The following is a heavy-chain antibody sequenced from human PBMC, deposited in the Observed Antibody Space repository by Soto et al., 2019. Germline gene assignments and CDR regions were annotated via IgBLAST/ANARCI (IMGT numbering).Heavy chain of an antibody. Sequence: SETLSLICTISGGSISSYYWSWIRQSPGKGLEWIGNIHYSGSTNYNPSLKSRVTISVDTSKNQFSLKLNSVTAADTAVYYCTRDGGRSGYALDFDYWGQGTLVTVSS. CDR1: GGSISSYY. D-gene: IGHD5-12*01. CDR2: IHYSGST. CDR3: TRDGGRSGYALDFDY. J-gene: IGHJ4*02. V-gene: IGHV4-59*01.